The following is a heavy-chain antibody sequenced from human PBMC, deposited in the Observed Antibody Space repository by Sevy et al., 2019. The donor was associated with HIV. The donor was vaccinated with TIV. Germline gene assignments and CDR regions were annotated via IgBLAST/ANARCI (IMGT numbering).Heavy chain of an antibody. Sequence: GGSLRLSCAASGFTFSSYGIHWVHQAPGKGLEWVAVISYDGNNKYYADSVKGRFTISRDNSKNTLYLQMNSLRTEDTAVYYCAKDKLGQVYFFDYWGQGTLVTVSS. CDR2: ISYDGNNK. CDR3: AKDKLGQVYFFDY. J-gene: IGHJ4*02. CDR1: GFTFSSYG. D-gene: IGHD3-16*01. V-gene: IGHV3-30*18.